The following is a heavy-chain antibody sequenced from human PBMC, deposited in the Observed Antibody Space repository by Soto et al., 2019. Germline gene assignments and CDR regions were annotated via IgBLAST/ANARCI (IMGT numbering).Heavy chain of an antibody. CDR3: ARPRVSGLHLGGLSLGWFDP. CDR2: IYYSGST. J-gene: IGHJ5*02. D-gene: IGHD3-16*02. CDR1: GGSISSSSYY. V-gene: IGHV4-39*01. Sequence: SETLSLTCIVSGGSISSSSYYWGWIRQPPGKGLEWIGNIYYSGSTYYNPSLKSRVTISVDTSKNQFSLKLSSVTAADTAVYYCARPRVSGLHLGGLSLGWFDPWGQGTLVTVSS.